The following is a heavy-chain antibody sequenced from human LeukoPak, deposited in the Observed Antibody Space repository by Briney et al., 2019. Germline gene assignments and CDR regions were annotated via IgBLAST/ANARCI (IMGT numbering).Heavy chain of an antibody. V-gene: IGHV4-59*05. D-gene: IGHD4-17*01. CDR2: IYYSGST. CDR3: ARSSEYGDPFNY. J-gene: IGHJ4*02. Sequence: GSLRLSCAASGFTVSSNYMTWVRQAPGKGLEWIGSIYYSGSTYYSPSLKGRVTISVDTSMNQFSLKLNSVTAADTAVYYCARSSEYGDPFNYWGQGTLVTVSS. CDR1: GFTVSSNY.